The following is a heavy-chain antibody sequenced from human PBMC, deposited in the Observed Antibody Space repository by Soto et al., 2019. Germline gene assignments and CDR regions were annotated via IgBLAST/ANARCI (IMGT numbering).Heavy chain of an antibody. CDR3: AGTDCSSTSCYNYYYYGMDV. V-gene: IGHV1-3*01. CDR2: INPGNGDT. CDR1: GYSFTKYC. D-gene: IGHD2-2*01. J-gene: IGHJ6*02. Sequence: ASVKVSCKASGYSFTKYCLHLVRQAPGQRLEWMGWINPGNGDTKYSQKFQGRVTITRDTSATTAYMELSSLRSEDSAVFYCAGTDCSSTSCYNYYYYGMDVWGQGTTVTVSS.